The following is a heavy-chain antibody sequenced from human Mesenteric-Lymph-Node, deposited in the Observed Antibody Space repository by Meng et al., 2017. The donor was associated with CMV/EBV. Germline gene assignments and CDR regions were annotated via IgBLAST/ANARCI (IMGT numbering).Heavy chain of an antibody. CDR1: VSINHTTYY. D-gene: IGHD1-1*01. V-gene: IGHV4-31*02. CDR2: IYYSGTA. J-gene: IGHJ5*02. Sequence: VSINHTTYYWTWMRQHPGKGLEWVGYIYYSGTAYHNPSLKSRLTISLDTSKNLCSMKLSSVTAADTAVYYCARHRDHHYPNFALDLWGQGILVTVSS. CDR3: ARHRDHHYPNFALDL.